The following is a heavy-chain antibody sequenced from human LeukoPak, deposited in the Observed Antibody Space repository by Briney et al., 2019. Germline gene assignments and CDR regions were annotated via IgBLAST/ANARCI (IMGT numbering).Heavy chain of an antibody. CDR3: ARDLRSCGGDCYQP. D-gene: IGHD2-21*02. V-gene: IGHV3-30*03. CDR1: GFTFSSYG. Sequence: PGGSLRLSCAASGFTFSSYGMHWVRQAPGKGLEWVAVISYDGSNKYYADSVKGRFTISRDNSKNTLYLQMNSLRAEDTAVYYCARDLRSCGGDCYQPWGQGTLVTVSS. CDR2: ISYDGSNK. J-gene: IGHJ4*02.